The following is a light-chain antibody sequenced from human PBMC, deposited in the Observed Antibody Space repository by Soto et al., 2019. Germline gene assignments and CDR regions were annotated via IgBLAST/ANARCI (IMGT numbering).Light chain of an antibody. CDR3: SSYAGSNNPV. V-gene: IGLV2-8*01. Sequence: QSALTQPPSASGSPGQSVTISCTGTSSDVGGYNYVSWYQRHPGKAPKLMIYEVSKRPSGVPDRFSGSKSGNTASLTVSGLQAEDEADYYCSSYAGSNNPVFGGGTKVTVL. CDR1: SSDVGGYNY. CDR2: EVS. J-gene: IGLJ3*02.